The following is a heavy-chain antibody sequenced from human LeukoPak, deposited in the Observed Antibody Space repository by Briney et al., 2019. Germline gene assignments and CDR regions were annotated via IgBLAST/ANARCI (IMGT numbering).Heavy chain of an antibody. CDR2: ISSSSSYI. CDR3: AREGCSSTSCYMWGSRWFDP. CDR1: GFTFSDYT. D-gene: IGHD2-2*02. Sequence: GGSLRLSCAASGFTFSDYTMQWVRQAPGKGLEWVSSISSSSSYIYYADSVKGRFTISRDNAKNSLYLQMNSLRAEDTAVYYCAREGCSSTSCYMWGSRWFDPWGQGTLVTVSS. V-gene: IGHV3-21*01. J-gene: IGHJ5*02.